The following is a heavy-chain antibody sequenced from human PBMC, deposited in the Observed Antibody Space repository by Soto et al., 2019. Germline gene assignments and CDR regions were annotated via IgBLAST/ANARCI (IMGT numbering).Heavy chain of an antibody. V-gene: IGHV3-53*01. CDR3: TREDYYGSKMHGMDV. D-gene: IGHD3-22*01. CDR1: GFSVSSNY. J-gene: IGHJ6*02. Sequence: GGSLRLSCAASGFSVSSNYMSWVRQAPGKGLEWVSVFYTDGSRYYADSVKGRCTMSRDTSKNTLNLQMNSLRAEDTAVYYCTREDYYGSKMHGMDVWGQGTTVTVSS. CDR2: FYTDGSR.